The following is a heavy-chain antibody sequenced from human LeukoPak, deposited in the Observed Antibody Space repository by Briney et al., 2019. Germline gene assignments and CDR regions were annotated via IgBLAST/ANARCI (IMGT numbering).Heavy chain of an antibody. CDR2: IYSGGST. V-gene: IGHV3-53*01. D-gene: IGHD3-3*01. Sequence: GGSLRLSCAASGFTVSSNYMSWVRQAPGKGLEWDSVIYSGGSTYYADSVKGRFTISRDNSKNTLYLQMNSLRAEDTAVYYCARAARDFWSGYYHFDYWGQGTLVTVSS. CDR1: GFTVSSNY. CDR3: ARAARDFWSGYYHFDY. J-gene: IGHJ4*02.